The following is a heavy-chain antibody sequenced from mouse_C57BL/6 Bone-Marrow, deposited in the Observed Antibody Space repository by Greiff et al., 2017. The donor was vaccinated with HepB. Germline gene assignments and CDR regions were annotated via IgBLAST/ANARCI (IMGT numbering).Heavy chain of an antibody. CDR1: EYEFPSHD. V-gene: IGHV5-2*01. D-gene: IGHD2-3*01. CDR2: INSDGGSP. Sequence: VQLQQSGGGLVQPGESLKLSCESNEYEFPSHDMSWVRKTPEKRLELVAAINSDGGSPYYPDTMERRVIISRDNTKKTLYLQMSSLRSEDTALYYCARPGYDGYDYWGQGTTLTVSS. J-gene: IGHJ2*01. CDR3: ARPGYDGYDY.